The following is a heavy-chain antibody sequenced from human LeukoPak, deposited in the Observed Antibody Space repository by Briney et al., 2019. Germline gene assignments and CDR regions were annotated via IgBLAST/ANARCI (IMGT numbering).Heavy chain of an antibody. CDR1: GFTFSSYA. D-gene: IGHD3-22*01. Sequence: GGSLRLSCAASGFTFSSYAMSWVRQAPGKGLEWVSAISGSGDSTYYGDSVKGRFTISRDNSKNTLYLQMNSLRAEDTAVYYCAKGHYDSSGLPHPWGQGTLVTVFS. V-gene: IGHV3-23*01. CDR2: ISGSGDST. CDR3: AKGHYDSSGLPHP. J-gene: IGHJ4*02.